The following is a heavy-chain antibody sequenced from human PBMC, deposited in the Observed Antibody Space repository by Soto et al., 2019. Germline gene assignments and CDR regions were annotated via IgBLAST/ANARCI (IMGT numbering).Heavy chain of an antibody. CDR2: ISYDGSNK. D-gene: IGHD2-2*01. Sequence: PGGSLRLSCAASGFTFSSYAMHWVRQAPGKGLEWVAVISYDGSNKYYADSVKGRFTISRDNSRNSLFLQMNSLRAGDTAVYYCVKDGGYCSSSTCYSPRNHYFDSWGQGTLVTVSS. CDR3: VKDGGYCSSSTCYSPRNHYFDS. J-gene: IGHJ4*02. V-gene: IGHV3-30-3*02. CDR1: GFTFSSYA.